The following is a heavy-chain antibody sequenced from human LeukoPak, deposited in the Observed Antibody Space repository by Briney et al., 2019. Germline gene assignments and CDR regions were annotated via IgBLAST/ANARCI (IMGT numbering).Heavy chain of an antibody. Sequence: GGSLRLSCAASGFTLRNYAMSWVRQAPGKGLEWVSSIGAGDKYTYHIDSVKGRFTITRDNAKNSLYLQMNSLRAEDTAVYYCAREGLDYYDSSGYASFDYWGQGTLVTVSS. J-gene: IGHJ4*02. CDR2: IGAGDKYT. CDR1: GFTLRNYA. CDR3: AREGLDYYDSSGYASFDY. V-gene: IGHV3-21*01. D-gene: IGHD3-22*01.